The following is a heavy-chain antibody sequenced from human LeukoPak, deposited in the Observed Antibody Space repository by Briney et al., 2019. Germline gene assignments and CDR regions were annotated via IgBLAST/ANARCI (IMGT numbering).Heavy chain of an antibody. J-gene: IGHJ6*03. V-gene: IGHV4-61*02. Sequence: PSETLSLTCTVSGGSISSGNYYWSWIRQPAGKGLEWIGRIYPSGSTNYNPSLKSRVIISVDTSKNQFSLKLSSVTAADTAVYYCAREERGGHIIGRVYYYTDVWGKGTTVTVSS. CDR1: GGSISSGNYY. CDR2: IYPSGST. CDR3: AREERGGHIIGRVYYYTDV. D-gene: IGHD1-1*01.